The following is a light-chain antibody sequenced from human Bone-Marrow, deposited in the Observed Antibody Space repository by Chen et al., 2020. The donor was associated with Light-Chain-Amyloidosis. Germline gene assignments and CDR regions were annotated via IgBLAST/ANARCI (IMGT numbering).Light chain of an antibody. Sequence: SYELTQPPSVSVSPGQTARITCSGDDLPTKYAYWYQQKPGQAPVLVIHRDTERPSGISERFCGSSSGTTATLTISGGQAEDEADYHCQSADSSGTDEVGFGGGTKLTVL. V-gene: IGLV3-25*03. CDR3: QSADSSGTDEVG. CDR1: DLPTKY. J-gene: IGLJ2*01. CDR2: RDT.